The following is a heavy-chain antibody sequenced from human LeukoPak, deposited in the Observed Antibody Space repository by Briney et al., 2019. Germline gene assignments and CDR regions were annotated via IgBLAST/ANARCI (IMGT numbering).Heavy chain of an antibody. Sequence: GGSLRLSCTASGFTFSNYWMNWVRQAPGKGLEWVANIKQDGSVQYYVDSVKGRFTISRDNAKNSLYLQMNSLRAEDTAVYYCARKWAVAGSSYFDYWGQGTLVTVSS. J-gene: IGHJ4*02. CDR1: GFTFSNYW. CDR2: IKQDGSVQ. V-gene: IGHV3-7*03. CDR3: ARKWAVAGSSYFDY. D-gene: IGHD6-19*01.